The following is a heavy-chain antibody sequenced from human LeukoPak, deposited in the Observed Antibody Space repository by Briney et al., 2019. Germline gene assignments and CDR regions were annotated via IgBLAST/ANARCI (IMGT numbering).Heavy chain of an antibody. CDR2: ISYDGSNK. Sequence: PGRSLRLSCAASGFTFSSYAMHWVRQAPGKGLEWVAVISYDGSNKYYADSVKGRFTISRDNSKNTLYLQMNSLRAEDTAVYYCARVRYYDSSGYDPWFDPWGQGTLVTVSS. CDR1: GFTFSSYA. V-gene: IGHV3-30-3*01. D-gene: IGHD3-22*01. J-gene: IGHJ5*02. CDR3: ARVRYYDSSGYDPWFDP.